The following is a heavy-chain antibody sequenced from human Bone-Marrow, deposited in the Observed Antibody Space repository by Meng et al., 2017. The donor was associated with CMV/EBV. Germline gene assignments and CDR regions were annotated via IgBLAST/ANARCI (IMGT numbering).Heavy chain of an antibody. CDR2: IYSDGNT. D-gene: IGHD1-26*01. CDR1: GLSVSSTY. CDR3: ARDGSHRSPDYYYYVMAV. Sequence: GESLKISCAASGLSVSSTYITWVRQAPGKGLEWVSAIYSDGNTYYADSVKGRFTISRDNAKNSLYLQMNSLRAEDTAVYYCARDGSHRSPDYYYYVMAVWGPGNTVNVAS. V-gene: IGHV3-66*01. J-gene: IGHJ6*02.